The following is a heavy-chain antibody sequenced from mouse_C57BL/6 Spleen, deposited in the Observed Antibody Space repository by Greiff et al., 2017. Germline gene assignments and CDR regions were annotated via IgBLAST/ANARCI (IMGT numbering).Heavy chain of an antibody. CDR2: ISSGGSYT. J-gene: IGHJ1*03. D-gene: IGHD1-1*01. V-gene: IGHV5-6*02. Sequence: EVKLMESGGDLVKPGGSLKLSCAASGFTFSSYGMSWVRQTPDKRLEWVATISSGGSYTYYPDSVKGRFTISRDNAKNTLYLQMSSLKSEDTAMYYCARRGTTVVAEEYFDVWGTGTTVTVSS. CDR3: ARRGTTVVAEEYFDV. CDR1: GFTFSSYG.